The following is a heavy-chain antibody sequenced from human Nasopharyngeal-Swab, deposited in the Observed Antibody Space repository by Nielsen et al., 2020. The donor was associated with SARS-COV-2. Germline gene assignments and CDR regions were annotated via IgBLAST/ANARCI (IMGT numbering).Heavy chain of an antibody. CDR2: ISWNSGSI. J-gene: IGHJ4*02. CDR1: GFPFDDYA. CDR3: AKDPPPIAARLGLYDY. V-gene: IGHV3-9*01. Sequence: SLKISCAGSGFPFDDYAIHWVRQAPGKGLEWVSGISWNSGSIGYADSVKGRFTISRDNAKNSLYLQMNSLRAEDTALYYCAKDPPPIAARLGLYDYWGQGTLVTVSS. D-gene: IGHD6-6*01.